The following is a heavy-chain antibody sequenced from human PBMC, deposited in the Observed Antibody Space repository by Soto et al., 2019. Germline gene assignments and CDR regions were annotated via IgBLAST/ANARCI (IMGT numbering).Heavy chain of an antibody. J-gene: IGHJ4*02. D-gene: IGHD3-3*01. Sequence: GGSLRLSCAASGFTFSSYAMSWVRQAPGKGLEWVSAISGSGGSTYYADSVKGRFTIFRDNSKNTLYLQMNNLRAEDTAVYYCADGGEWSFNFVYWGQGTQVTVS. CDR3: ADGGEWSFNFVY. V-gene: IGHV3-23*01. CDR2: ISGSGGST. CDR1: GFTFSSYA.